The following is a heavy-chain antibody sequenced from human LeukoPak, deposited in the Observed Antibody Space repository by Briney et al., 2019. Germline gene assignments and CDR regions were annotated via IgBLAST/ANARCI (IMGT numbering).Heavy chain of an antibody. Sequence: GGSLRLSCAASGFTFSSYAMSWVRQAPGKGLEWVSAISGSGGSTYYADSVKGRFTISRDNSKNTLYLQMNSLRAEDTAVYYCARDSDFWSGLLDYWGQGTLVTVSS. V-gene: IGHV3-23*01. CDR1: GFTFSSYA. CDR3: ARDSDFWSGLLDY. J-gene: IGHJ4*02. D-gene: IGHD3-3*01. CDR2: ISGSGGST.